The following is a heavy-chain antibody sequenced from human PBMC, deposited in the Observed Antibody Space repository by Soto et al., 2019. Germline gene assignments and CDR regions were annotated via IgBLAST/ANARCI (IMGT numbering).Heavy chain of an antibody. CDR2: ISGSGGST. J-gene: IGHJ3*02. V-gene: IGHV3-23*01. CDR3: AKDPAALVVAVYAFDI. CDR1: GFTFSSYA. D-gene: IGHD2-15*01. Sequence: GGSLRLSCAASGFTFSSYAMSWVRQAPGKGLEWVSAISGSGGSTYYADSVKGRFTISRDNSKNTLYLQMNSLRAEDTAVYYCAKDPAALVVAVYAFDIWGQGTMVTVSS.